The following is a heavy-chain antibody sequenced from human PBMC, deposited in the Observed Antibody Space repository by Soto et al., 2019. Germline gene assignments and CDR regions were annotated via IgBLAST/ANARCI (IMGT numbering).Heavy chain of an antibody. D-gene: IGHD2-21*02. CDR1: GDSVSCGSFY. Sequence: QVQLQESGPGLVKPSETLSLTCTVSGDSVSCGSFYWRWIRQPPGKGLEWIGYIYFTGSTNYNPSLKSRVTMSVDASKNQFSLNLMSVTAADTAIYYCVRLVSFGVDEDCWGPGIPVAVS. J-gene: IGHJ1*01. V-gene: IGHV4-61*01. CDR2: IYFTGST. CDR3: VRLVSFGVDEDC.